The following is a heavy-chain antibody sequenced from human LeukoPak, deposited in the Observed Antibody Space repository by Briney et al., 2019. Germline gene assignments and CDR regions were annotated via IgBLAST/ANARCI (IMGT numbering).Heavy chain of an antibody. Sequence: GESLKISCKGSGYSFPNYWIGWVRQMPGKGLEWMGIINPSGSNTRYSPSFQGQVTISADKSISIAYLQWSSLKASDTAMYYCARLFSPIAASRCGHGMDVWGQGTTDTLSS. CDR3: ARLFSPIAASRCGHGMDV. V-gene: IGHV5-51*01. D-gene: IGHD6-13*01. J-gene: IGHJ6*02. CDR2: INPSGSNT. CDR1: GYSFPNYW.